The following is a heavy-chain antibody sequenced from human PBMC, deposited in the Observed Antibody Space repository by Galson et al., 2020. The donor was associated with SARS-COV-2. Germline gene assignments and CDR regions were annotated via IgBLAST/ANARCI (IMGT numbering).Heavy chain of an antibody. CDR2: IYYSGGT. Sequence: SETLSLTCSVSGDSITNYYWSWIRQPPGKGLEWIGYIYYSGGTYYNPSLNSRVTISIDTPKTQFSLRLTSVTAADTAVYYCARRYSYGSGSYFWFDPWGQGTLVAVSS. CDR3: ARRYSYGSGSYFWFDP. J-gene: IGHJ5*02. D-gene: IGHD3-10*01. V-gene: IGHV4-59*01. CDR1: GDSITNYY.